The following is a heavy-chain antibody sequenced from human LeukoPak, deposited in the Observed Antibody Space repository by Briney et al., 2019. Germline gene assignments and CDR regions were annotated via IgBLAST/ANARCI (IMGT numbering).Heavy chain of an antibody. CDR3: ARRNIVGADFDY. Sequence: PSETPSLTCTVSGGSISSYYWSWIRQPPGKGLEWIGYIYYSGSTNYNPSLKSRVTISVDTSRNQFSLKLSSVTAADTAVYYCARRNIVGADFDYWGQGTLVTVSS. D-gene: IGHD1-26*01. V-gene: IGHV4-59*08. CDR1: GGSISSYY. J-gene: IGHJ4*02. CDR2: IYYSGST.